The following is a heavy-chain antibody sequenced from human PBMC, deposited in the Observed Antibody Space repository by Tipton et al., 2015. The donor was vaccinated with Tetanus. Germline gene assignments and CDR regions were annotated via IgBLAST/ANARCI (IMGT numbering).Heavy chain of an antibody. CDR2: IYYSGST. V-gene: IGHV4-59*08. J-gene: IGHJ6*02. CDR1: GGSISSYY. CDR3: ARVDEGERHYGMDV. Sequence: TLSLTCTVSGGSISSYYWSWIRQPPGKGLEWIGYIYYSGSTYYNPSLKSRVTISVDTSKNQFSLKLSSVTAADTAVYYCARVDEGERHYGMDVWGQGTTVTVSS. D-gene: IGHD1-1*01.